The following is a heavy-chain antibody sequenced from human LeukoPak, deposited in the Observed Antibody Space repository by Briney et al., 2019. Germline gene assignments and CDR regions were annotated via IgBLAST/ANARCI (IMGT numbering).Heavy chain of an antibody. Sequence: PGGSLRLSCAASGFTFSRYALHWVRQAPGKGLEWIGSIYYRWSTYYNPSLKSRVTLSVDTSNNQFSLQLSSVTAADTAVYYCARGGREQVYPLDWGQGTLVTVSS. CDR2: IYYRWST. D-gene: IGHD1-14*01. J-gene: IGHJ4*02. CDR3: ARGGREQVYPLD. CDR1: GFTFSRYALH. V-gene: IGHV4-39*01.